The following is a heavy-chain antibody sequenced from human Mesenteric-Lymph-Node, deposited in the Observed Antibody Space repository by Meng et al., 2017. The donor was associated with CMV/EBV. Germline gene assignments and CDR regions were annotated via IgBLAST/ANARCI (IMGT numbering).Heavy chain of an antibody. V-gene: IGHV5-51*01. D-gene: IGHD3-10*01. CDR1: GSSFTDYW. J-gene: IGHJ4*02. Sequence: GSGSSFTDYWFGWVRQMPGIGLEWMGVIYPGDSDARYDPSFQGRVTVSADKSISTAYLQWSSLKASDSAMYYCARGGSGSYSLLLDFWGQGTLVTVSS. CDR2: IYPGDSDA. CDR3: ARGGSGSYSLLLDF.